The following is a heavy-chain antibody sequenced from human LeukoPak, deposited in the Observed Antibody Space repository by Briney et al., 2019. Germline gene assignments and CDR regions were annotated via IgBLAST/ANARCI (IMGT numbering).Heavy chain of an antibody. Sequence: SETLSLTCAVYGGSFSGYYWSSIRQPPGKGLERVGDINHSGSTYYNPSLKSRVTISVDTSKNQFSLKLSSVTAADTAVYYCARGPPDVLRYFDWYPIRGYNWFDPWGQGTLVTVSS. V-gene: IGHV4-34*01. D-gene: IGHD3-9*01. CDR3: ARGPPDVLRYFDWYPIRGYNWFDP. J-gene: IGHJ5*02. CDR1: GGSFSGYY. CDR2: INHSGST.